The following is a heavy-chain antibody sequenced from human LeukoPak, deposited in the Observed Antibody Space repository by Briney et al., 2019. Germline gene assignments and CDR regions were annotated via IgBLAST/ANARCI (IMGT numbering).Heavy chain of an antibody. J-gene: IGHJ4*02. Sequence: ASVKVSCKASGYTFTGYYMHWVRQAPGQGLERMGWINPNSGGTNYAQKFQGRVTMTRDTSISTAYMELSRLRSDDTAVYYCARENRRVSGFDYWGQGTLVTVSS. CDR1: GYTFTGYY. V-gene: IGHV1-2*02. CDR2: INPNSGGT. D-gene: IGHD1-14*01. CDR3: ARENRRVSGFDY.